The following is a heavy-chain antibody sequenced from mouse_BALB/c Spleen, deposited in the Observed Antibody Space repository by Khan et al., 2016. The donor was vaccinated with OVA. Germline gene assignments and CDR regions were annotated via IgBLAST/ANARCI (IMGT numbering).Heavy chain of an antibody. CDR2: IDPANDDS. J-gene: IGHJ3*01. D-gene: IGHD2-1*01. V-gene: IGHV14-3*02. CDR1: GFTFKDSC. CDR3: ATLCGNPFGY. Sequence: VQLKQSGAELVKPGASVKLSCSASGFTFKDSCIHWVKQTPEQGLEWIGWIDPANDDSKYGPKFQDKATFTADTSSNTAYLQLSSLTSEDTAVYYSATLCGNPFGYWGQGTLVSVSA.